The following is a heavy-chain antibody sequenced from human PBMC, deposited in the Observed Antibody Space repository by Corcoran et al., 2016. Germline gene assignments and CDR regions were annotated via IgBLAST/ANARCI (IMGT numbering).Heavy chain of an antibody. CDR3: TVVTAIQGY. V-gene: IGHV3-73*02. CDR1: GFTFSGSA. D-gene: IGHD2-21*02. J-gene: IGHJ4*02. Sequence: EVQLVESGGGLVQPGGSLKLSCAASGFTFSGSAMHWVRQASGKGLEWVGRIRSKANSYATAYAASVKGRFTISRDDSKNTAYLQMNSLKTEDTAMYYGTVVTAIQGYWGQGTLVTVSS. CDR2: IRSKANSYAT.